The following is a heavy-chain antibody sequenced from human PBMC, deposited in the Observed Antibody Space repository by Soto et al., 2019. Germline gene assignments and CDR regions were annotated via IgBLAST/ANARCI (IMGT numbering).Heavy chain of an antibody. J-gene: IGHJ4*02. Sequence: QITLKESGPTLVKPTQTLTLTCTFSGFSLSTSGVGVGWIRQPPGKALEWLALLYWNDDKRYSPSLKSRLTITKDTSKNQVVLTMTNMDPVDTATYHCAHRQAYYDSSGYYYDGAFDYWGQGTLVTVSS. D-gene: IGHD3-22*01. V-gene: IGHV2-5*01. CDR3: AHRQAYYDSSGYYYDGAFDY. CDR1: GFSLSTSGVG. CDR2: LYWNDDK.